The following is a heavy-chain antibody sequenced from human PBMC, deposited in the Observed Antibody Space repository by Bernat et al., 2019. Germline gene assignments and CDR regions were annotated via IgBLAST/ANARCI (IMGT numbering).Heavy chain of an antibody. Sequence: EVQLVESGGGLVQPGGSLRLSCAASGFTFSNYWMSWVRQAPGKGLEWVANIKQDGSEKYYGDSVKGRFTISRDNAKKSLYLQMDSRRAEDTAVYYCAREGRYSSGDYWGQGTLVTVSS. D-gene: IGHD6-19*01. V-gene: IGHV3-7*04. CDR1: GFTFSNYW. J-gene: IGHJ4*02. CDR2: IKQDGSEK. CDR3: AREGRYSSGDY.